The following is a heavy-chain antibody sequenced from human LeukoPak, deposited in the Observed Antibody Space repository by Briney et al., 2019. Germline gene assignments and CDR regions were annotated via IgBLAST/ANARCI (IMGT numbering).Heavy chain of an antibody. CDR3: ARDIGYCSGGSCLD. CDR1: GGTFISYA. CDR2: ISAYNGNT. Sequence: GASVKVSCKASGGTFISYAISWVRQAPGQGLEWMGWISAYNGNTNYAQKLQGRVTMTTDTSTSTAYMELRSLRSDDTAVYYCARDIGYCSGGSCLDWGQGTLVTVSS. J-gene: IGHJ4*02. V-gene: IGHV1-18*01. D-gene: IGHD2-15*01.